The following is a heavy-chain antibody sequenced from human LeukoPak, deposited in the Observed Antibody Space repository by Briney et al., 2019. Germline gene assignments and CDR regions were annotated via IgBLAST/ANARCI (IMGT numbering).Heavy chain of an antibody. CDR1: GFTFSSYA. CDR3: ARDRTPPSSSSSSLGQDAFDI. CDR2: ISYDGSNK. D-gene: IGHD6-6*01. V-gene: IGHV3-30*04. J-gene: IGHJ3*02. Sequence: GRSLRLSCAASGFTFSSYAMHWVRQAPGKGLEWVAVISYDGSNKYYADSVKGRFTISRDNSKNTLYLQMNSLRAEDTAVYYCARDRTPPSSSSSSLGQDAFDIWGQGTMVTVSS.